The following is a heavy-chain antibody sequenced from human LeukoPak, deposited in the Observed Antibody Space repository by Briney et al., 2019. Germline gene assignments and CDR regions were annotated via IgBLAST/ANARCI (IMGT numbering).Heavy chain of an antibody. V-gene: IGHV1-18*01. Sequence: EDSVQVACNASASTFASYGISWVRQAPGQGLEWMGWISAYNGKTNYAQKLQGRVTMTTDTSTSTAYMELRSLRSDDTAVYYCARDRYCSGGSCYRYYYYYMDVWGKGTTVTVSS. J-gene: IGHJ6*03. CDR1: ASTFASYG. CDR2: ISAYNGKT. D-gene: IGHD2-15*01. CDR3: ARDRYCSGGSCYRYYYYYMDV.